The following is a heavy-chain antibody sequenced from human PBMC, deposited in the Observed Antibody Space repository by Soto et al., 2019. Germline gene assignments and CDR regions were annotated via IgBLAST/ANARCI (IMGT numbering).Heavy chain of an antibody. J-gene: IGHJ4*02. V-gene: IGHV3-7*03. CDR3: MRSYSY. CDR2: IKEDGSEK. Sequence: GGSLRLSCAASGFSFSTFWMTWVRQAPGKGLEWVANIKEDGSEKYYVDSVKGRFTISRDNAKNSLYLEMSSLRAEDTAVYYCMRSYSYWGQGTLVTVSS. CDR1: GFSFSTFW. D-gene: IGHD2-21*01.